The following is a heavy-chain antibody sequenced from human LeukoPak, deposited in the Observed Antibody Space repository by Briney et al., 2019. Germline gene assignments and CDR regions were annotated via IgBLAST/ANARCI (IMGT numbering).Heavy chain of an antibody. D-gene: IGHD3-10*01. CDR3: ASLEYYGSGSLNN. CDR1: GGSISSYH. CDR2: IYTSGST. J-gene: IGHJ4*02. V-gene: IGHV4-4*07. Sequence: SETLSLTCTVSGGSISSYHWSWIRQPAGKGLEWIGRIYTSGSTNYNPSLKSRVTMSVDTSKNQFSLKLSSVTAADTAVYYCASLEYYGSGSLNNWGQGTLVTVSS.